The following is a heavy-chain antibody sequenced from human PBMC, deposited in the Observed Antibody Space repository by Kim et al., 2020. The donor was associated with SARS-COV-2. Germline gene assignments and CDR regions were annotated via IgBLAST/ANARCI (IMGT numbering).Heavy chain of an antibody. V-gene: IGHV3-30*04. J-gene: IGHJ4*02. CDR3: ASEYSRFIIAVAGPGDY. Sequence: GGSLRLSCAASGFTFSSYAMHWVRQAPGKGLEWVAVISYDGSNKYYADSVKGRFTISRDNSKNTLYLQMNSLRAEDTAVYYCASEYSRFIIAVAGPGDYWGQGTLVTVSS. CDR1: GFTFSSYA. CDR2: ISYDGSNK. D-gene: IGHD6-19*01.